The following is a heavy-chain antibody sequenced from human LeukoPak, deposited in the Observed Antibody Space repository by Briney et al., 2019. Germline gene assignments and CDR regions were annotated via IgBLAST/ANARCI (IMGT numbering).Heavy chain of an antibody. CDR3: AKDRPGGTFPIDY. D-gene: IGHD1-1*01. V-gene: IGHV3-23*01. CDR1: GFTFSSYS. CDR2: VSSASGATT. J-gene: IGHJ4*02. Sequence: TGGSLRLSCAASGFTFSSYSMNWVRQAPGKGLEWVSSVSSASGATTYYADSVKGRFTISRDNSKSTLYLQMNSLRAEDTAVYYCAKDRPGGTFPIDYWGQGTLVTLSP.